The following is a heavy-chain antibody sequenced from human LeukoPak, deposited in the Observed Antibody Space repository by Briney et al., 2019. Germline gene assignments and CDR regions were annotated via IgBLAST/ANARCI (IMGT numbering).Heavy chain of an antibody. CDR3: AKLLRDVTIYDF. D-gene: IGHD4-23*01. CDR1: EFIFSRFW. V-gene: IGHV3-7*01. Sequence: PGGSLRLSCAASEFIFSRFWMSWVRQAPGKGLEWVASVNQDESAKFYVDSVRGRFTISRDNAKNSLFLQMNFLRAEDTAFYYCAKLLRDVTIYDFWGHGALVTVSS. CDR2: VNQDESAK. J-gene: IGHJ4*01.